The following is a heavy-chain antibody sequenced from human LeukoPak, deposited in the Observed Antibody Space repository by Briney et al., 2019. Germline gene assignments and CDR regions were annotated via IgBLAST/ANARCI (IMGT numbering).Heavy chain of an antibody. Sequence: GGSLRLSCAASGFTFSSYAMSWVRQAPGKGLEWVSAISGSGGSTYYADSVKGRFTISRDNSKNTLYLQMNSLRAEDTAVYYCAKDLGITGIRCYFDYWGQGTLVTVSS. J-gene: IGHJ4*02. CDR1: GFTFSSYA. V-gene: IGHV3-23*01. CDR3: AKDLGITGIRCYFDY. D-gene: IGHD1-20*01. CDR2: ISGSGGST.